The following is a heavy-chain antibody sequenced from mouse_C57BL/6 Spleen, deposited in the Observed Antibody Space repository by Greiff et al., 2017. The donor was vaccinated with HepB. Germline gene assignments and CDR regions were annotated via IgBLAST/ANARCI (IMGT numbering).Heavy chain of an antibody. CDR3: ATTAYDYEGGLRAMDY. CDR2: IYPRSGNT. J-gene: IGHJ4*01. D-gene: IGHD2-4*01. Sequence: QVQLQQPGAELARPGASVKLSCKASGYTFTSYGISWVKQRTGQGLEWIGEIYPRSGNTYYNEKFKGKATLTADKSSSTAYMELRSLTSEDSAVYFCATTAYDYEGGLRAMDYWGQGTSVTVSS. CDR1: GYTFTSYG. V-gene: IGHV1-81*01.